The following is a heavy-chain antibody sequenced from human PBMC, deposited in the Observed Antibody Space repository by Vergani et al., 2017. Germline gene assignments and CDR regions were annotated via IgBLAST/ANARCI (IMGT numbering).Heavy chain of an antibody. CDR2: ISWNSGSI. J-gene: IGHJ5*02. V-gene: IGHV3-9*01. Sequence: EVQLVESGGGLVQPGRSLRLSCAASGFTFDDYAMHWVRQAPGKGLEWVSGISWNSGSIGYADSVKGRFTISRDNAKNSLYLQMNSLRAEDTAVYYCARAKESSTSSRWFDPWGQGTLVTVSS. D-gene: IGHD2-2*01. CDR3: ARAKESSTSSRWFDP. CDR1: GFTFDDYA.